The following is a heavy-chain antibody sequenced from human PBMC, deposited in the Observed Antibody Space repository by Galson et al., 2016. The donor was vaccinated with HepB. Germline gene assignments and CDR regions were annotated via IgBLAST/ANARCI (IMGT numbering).Heavy chain of an antibody. V-gene: IGHV3-21*01. Sequence: SLRLSCAASGFIFSNYVMNWVRQAPGKGLEWVSSISGSSSYIYYGDSMKGRFTVSRDNAKNSLYLKLNSLTAGDTAVYFCERVRYSGYDSLDFWGQGTLVTVSS. CDR3: ERVRYSGYDSLDF. J-gene: IGHJ4*02. CDR2: ISGSSSYI. D-gene: IGHD5-12*01. CDR1: GFIFSNYV.